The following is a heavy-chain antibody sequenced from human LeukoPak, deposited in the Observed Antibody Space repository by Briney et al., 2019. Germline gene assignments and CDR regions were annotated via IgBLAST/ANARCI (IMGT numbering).Heavy chain of an antibody. Sequence: GGSLRLSCAASGFSFSSYWMIWVRQAPGKGLEWVGNIQQDGSGKEYVDAVKGRFTISRENAKNSLYLQMDSLRAEDTAVYYCAKLRIDRYCSSTSCYIPEDAFDIWGQGTMVTVS. CDR3: AKLRIDRYCSSTSCYIPEDAFDI. V-gene: IGHV3-7*01. D-gene: IGHD2-2*02. CDR2: IQQDGSGK. CDR1: GFSFSSYW. J-gene: IGHJ3*02.